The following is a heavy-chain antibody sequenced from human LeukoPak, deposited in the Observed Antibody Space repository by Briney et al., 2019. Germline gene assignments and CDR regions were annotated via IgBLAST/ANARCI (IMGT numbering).Heavy chain of an antibody. CDR3: AKDRYSYGYYYMDV. Sequence: GRSLRLSCEASGFKFDEYVMHWVRQAPGKGLEWVSGINWNSGSIGYADSVKGRFTISRDNAKNSLYLQMNSLRAEDTALYYCAKDRYSYGYYYMDVWGKGTTVTISS. CDR2: INWNSGSI. D-gene: IGHD5-18*01. J-gene: IGHJ6*03. CDR1: GFKFDEYV. V-gene: IGHV3-9*01.